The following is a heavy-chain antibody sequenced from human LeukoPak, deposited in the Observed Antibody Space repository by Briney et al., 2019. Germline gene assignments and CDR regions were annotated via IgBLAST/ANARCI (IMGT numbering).Heavy chain of an antibody. J-gene: IGHJ4*02. V-gene: IGHV3-43*02. CDR1: GFTFDDYG. CDR3: AKARWEPNFDY. Sequence: GGSLRLSCVASGFTFDDYGMHWVRQAPGKGLEWVSLINENGDIAYYGDSVRGRFTVSRDNAKNSLYLQMNSLTTEDTALYYCAKARWEPNFDYWGQGTLVTVSS. D-gene: IGHD1-26*01. CDR2: INENGDIA.